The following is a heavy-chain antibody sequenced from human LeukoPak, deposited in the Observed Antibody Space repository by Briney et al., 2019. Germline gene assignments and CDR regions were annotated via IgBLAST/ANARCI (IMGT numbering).Heavy chain of an antibody. Sequence: ASVKVSCKASGGTFSSYAISWVRQAPGQGLEWMGGIIPIFGTANYAQKFQGRVTMTRNTSISTAYMELSSLRSEDTAVYYCARGFGPYSGSRRQVSSTRRQYYFDYWGQGTLVTVSS. CDR3: ARGFGPYSGSRRQVSSTRRQYYFDY. CDR2: IIPIFGTA. D-gene: IGHD1-26*01. J-gene: IGHJ4*02. CDR1: GGTFSSYA. V-gene: IGHV1-69*05.